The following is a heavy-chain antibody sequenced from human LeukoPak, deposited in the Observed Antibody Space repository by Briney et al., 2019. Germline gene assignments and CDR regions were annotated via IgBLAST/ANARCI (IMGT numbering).Heavy chain of an antibody. D-gene: IGHD2/OR15-2a*01. Sequence: GGSLRLSCAASGFIFSNSALSWVRLPPGRGLEWVAGIGGSNVPRTWYADSMKGRFTISRDDSKSTLYLQMTSLGAEDTALYYCVKFAPGFLSADWFDPWGQGTRVTVSS. CDR2: IGGSNVPRT. V-gene: IGHV3-23*01. CDR3: VKFAPGFLSADWFDP. CDR1: GFIFSNSA. J-gene: IGHJ5*02.